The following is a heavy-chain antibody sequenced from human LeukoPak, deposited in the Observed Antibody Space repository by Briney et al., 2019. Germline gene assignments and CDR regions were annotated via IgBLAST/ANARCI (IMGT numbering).Heavy chain of an antibody. D-gene: IGHD5-18*01. CDR2: IYPADSDI. J-gene: IGHJ4*02. Sequence: GESLRISCKGSEYTFPTYRIGWVRQMPGKGLEWMGIIYPADSDIRYSPSFQGQVTISADKSISTAYLQWSSLKASDTAMYYCARLPSYGPQNPLDYWGQGTLVTVSS. CDR3: ARLPSYGPQNPLDY. V-gene: IGHV5-51*01. CDR1: EYTFPTYR.